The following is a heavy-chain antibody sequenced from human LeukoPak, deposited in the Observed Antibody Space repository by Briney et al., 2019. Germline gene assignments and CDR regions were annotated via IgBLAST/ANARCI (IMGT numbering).Heavy chain of an antibody. V-gene: IGHV3-48*03. CDR2: ISSSKTI. CDR1: GFTFSSYE. J-gene: IGHJ6*02. D-gene: IGHD5-18*01. CDR3: ARETFLRGDNYSGMDV. Sequence: QSGGSLRLSCAASGFTFSSYEMNWVRQAPGKGLEWVSYISSSKTIYYADSVKGRFTISRDNAKNSLYLQMNSLRAEDTAVYYCARETFLRGDNYSGMDVWGQGTTVTVSS.